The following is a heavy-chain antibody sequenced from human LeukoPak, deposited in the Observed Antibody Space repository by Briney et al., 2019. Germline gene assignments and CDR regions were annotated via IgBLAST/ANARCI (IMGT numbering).Heavy chain of an antibody. V-gene: IGHV3-48*01. CDR2: ISSFGRTI. Sequence: PGGSLRLSCAASGFTFSSYSMSWVRQAPGKGLAWLSYISSFGRTIYYADSVKGRFTVSRDNAKNSLFLQMNNLRAEDTAVYYCAKEQDYWSGTPIDHWGQGTLITVPS. J-gene: IGHJ4*02. D-gene: IGHD3-3*01. CDR1: GFTFSSYS. CDR3: AKEQDYWSGTPIDH.